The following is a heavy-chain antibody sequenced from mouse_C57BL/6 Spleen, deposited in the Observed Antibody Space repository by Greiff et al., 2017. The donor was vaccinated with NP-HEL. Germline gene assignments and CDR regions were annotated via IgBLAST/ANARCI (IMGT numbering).Heavy chain of an antibody. V-gene: IGHV1-82*01. CDR3: AKGRNFDY. J-gene: IGHJ2*01. CDR2: IYPGSGNT. Sequence: QVQLQQSGPELVKPGASVKISCKASGYAFSSSWMNWVKQRPGQGLEWIARIYPGSGNTYYNEKFKGKATLTAEKSSSTAYMQLSSLTSEDSAVYFCAKGRNFDYWGQGTTLTVSS. CDR1: GYAFSSSW.